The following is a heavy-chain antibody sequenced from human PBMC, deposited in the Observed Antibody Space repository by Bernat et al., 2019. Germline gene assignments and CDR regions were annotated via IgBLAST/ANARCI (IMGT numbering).Heavy chain of an antibody. Sequence: EVQLLESGGGLVQPGGSLRLSCAASGFTFRSYAMSWVRQAPGRGLEWVSAISGSGGSTYYADSVKGRFTISRDNSKNTLYLQMNSLRAEDTAVYYCAKTRITMIVVVIHDAFDIWGQGTMVTVSS. J-gene: IGHJ3*02. D-gene: IGHD3-22*01. CDR1: GFTFRSYA. V-gene: IGHV3-23*01. CDR3: AKTRITMIVVVIHDAFDI. CDR2: ISGSGGST.